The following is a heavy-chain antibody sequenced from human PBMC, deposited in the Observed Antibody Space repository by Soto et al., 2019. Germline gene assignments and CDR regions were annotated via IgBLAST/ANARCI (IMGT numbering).Heavy chain of an antibody. CDR2: TLHSGST. CDR1: GDSISSSKW. D-gene: IGHD6-19*01. Sequence: QVQLQESGPGLVKPSGTLSLTCAVSGDSISSSKWWTWVRQPPGKGLEWIGDTLHSGSTNYNPSLKHGIIISVDNSNNQFYLALTSVTAAETAVYYCAYSPGWYRHDVWGQGTLVIVSP. CDR3: AYSPGWYRHDV. V-gene: IGHV4-4*02. J-gene: IGHJ3*01.